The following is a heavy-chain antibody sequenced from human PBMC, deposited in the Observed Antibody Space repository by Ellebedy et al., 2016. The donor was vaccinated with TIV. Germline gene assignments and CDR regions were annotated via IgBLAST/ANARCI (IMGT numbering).Heavy chain of an antibody. CDR3: ALGTGYIIEH. V-gene: IGHV3-7*03. CDR2: MRQDGSDK. Sequence: GESLKISXAASGLTFSNYWMNWVRQAPGKGLEWVANMRQDGSDKHYVDSVRGRFTISRDNAQNSVYLHINSLRGEDTAVYFCALGTGYIIEHWGQGTLVTVSS. CDR1: GLTFSNYW. J-gene: IGHJ1*01. D-gene: IGHD3-9*01.